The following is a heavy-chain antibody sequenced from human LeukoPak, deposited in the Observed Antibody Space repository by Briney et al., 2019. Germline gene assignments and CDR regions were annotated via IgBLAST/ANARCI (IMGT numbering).Heavy chain of an antibody. CDR2: ISYIGST. CDR3: ARENSGSYREFDY. CDR1: GGSISSHY. Sequence: PSETLSLTCTVSGGSISSHYWTWIRQPPGKGLEWIGYISYIGSTNYNPSLKSRVTISVDTSKNQFSLKLSSVTAADTAVFYCARENSGSYREFDYWGQGTLVTVSS. D-gene: IGHD1-26*01. J-gene: IGHJ4*02. V-gene: IGHV4-59*11.